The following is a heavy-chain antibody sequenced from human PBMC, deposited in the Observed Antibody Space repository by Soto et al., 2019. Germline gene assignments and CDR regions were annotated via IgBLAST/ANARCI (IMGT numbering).Heavy chain of an antibody. CDR1: GYSFTSYW. Sequence: VESLKISCKGSGYSFTSYWIGWVRQMPGKGLEWMGIIYPGDSDTRYIPSFQGQVTISADKSISTAYLQWSSLKASDTAMYYCASTPLPRLGSMDVWGQGTTVTVSS. J-gene: IGHJ6*02. CDR2: IYPGDSDT. CDR3: ASTPLPRLGSMDV. D-gene: IGHD3-9*01. V-gene: IGHV5-51*01.